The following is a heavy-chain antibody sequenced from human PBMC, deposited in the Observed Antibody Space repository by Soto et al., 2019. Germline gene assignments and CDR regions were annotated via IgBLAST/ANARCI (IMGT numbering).Heavy chain of an antibody. CDR3: ARGPGTMAKIDY. CDR1: GGSISSGGYY. V-gene: IGHV4-31*03. CDR2: IYYSGST. Sequence: PSETLSLTCTFSGGSISSGGYYWSWIRQHPGKGLEWIGYIYYSGSTYYNPSLKSRVTISVDTSKNQFSLKLSSVTAADTAVYYCARGPGTMAKIDYWGQGTLVTVSS. J-gene: IGHJ4*02. D-gene: IGHD3-10*01.